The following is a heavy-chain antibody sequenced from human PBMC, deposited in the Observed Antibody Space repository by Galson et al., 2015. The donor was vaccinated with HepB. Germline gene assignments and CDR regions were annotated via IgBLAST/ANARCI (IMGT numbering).Heavy chain of an antibody. D-gene: IGHD6-13*01. Sequence: SLRLSCAASGSTFSRFGLHWVRQAPGEGLEWVSAIGTAGDTYYPESVKGRFTISRDDAMNSLYLQMDSLRAGDTAIYYCAREGYSSNWNNWFFDIWGRGTLVTVSS. CDR3: AREGYSSNWNNWFFDI. CDR2: IGTAGDT. CDR1: GSTFSRFG. J-gene: IGHJ2*01. V-gene: IGHV3-13*01.